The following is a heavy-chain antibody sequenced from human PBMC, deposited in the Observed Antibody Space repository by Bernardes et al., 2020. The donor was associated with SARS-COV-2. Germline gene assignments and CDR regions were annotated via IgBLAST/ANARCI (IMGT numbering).Heavy chain of an antibody. J-gene: IGHJ4*02. CDR2: ISYDGSNI. CDR3: ARGGGHYNAHEDY. D-gene: IGHD4-4*01. Sequence: GGSLRLSCAASGFTFSSYAMHWVRQAPGKGLEWVADISYDGSNIYYADSVKGRFTMSRDNSKNTLYLQMNSLRAEDTAVYYCARGGGHYNAHEDYWGQGTLVTVSS. CDR1: GFTFSSYA. V-gene: IGHV3-30-3*01.